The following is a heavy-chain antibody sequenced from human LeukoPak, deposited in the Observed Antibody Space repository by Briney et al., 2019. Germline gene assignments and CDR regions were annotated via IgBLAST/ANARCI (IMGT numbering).Heavy chain of an antibody. Sequence: SETLSLTCTVSGGSISSSPYYWGWIRQPPGKGLEWIGTIYYRGSTYSNPSLNSRVTISLDTSKNQFSLRLRSVTAADTALYYCARHYLSDGILSTFHPWGQGTLVTVSS. J-gene: IGHJ5*02. V-gene: IGHV4-39*01. CDR1: GGSISSSPYY. D-gene: IGHD2-2*01. CDR3: ARHYLSDGILSTFHP. CDR2: IYYRGST.